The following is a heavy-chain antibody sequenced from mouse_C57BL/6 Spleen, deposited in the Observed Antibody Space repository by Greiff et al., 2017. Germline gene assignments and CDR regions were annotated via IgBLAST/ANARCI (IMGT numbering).Heavy chain of an antibody. D-gene: IGHD2-5*01. Sequence: VQLQQSGAELVKPGASVKLSCKASGYTFTSYWMHWVKQRPGQGLEWIGMIHPNSGSTNYNEKFKSKATLTVDKSSSTAYMQLSSLTSEDSAVYYCARRYSNYDYYAMDYWGQGTSDTVSS. CDR1: GYTFTSYW. CDR3: ARRYSNYDYYAMDY. CDR2: IHPNSGST. V-gene: IGHV1-64*01. J-gene: IGHJ4*01.